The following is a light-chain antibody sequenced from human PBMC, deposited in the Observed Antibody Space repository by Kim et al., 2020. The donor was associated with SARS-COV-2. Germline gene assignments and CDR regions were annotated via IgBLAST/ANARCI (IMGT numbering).Light chain of an antibody. J-gene: IGKJ4*01. CDR3: QQHNAWPLT. CDR2: GVS. CDR1: QSVGSH. Sequence: EIVMTQSPATLSVSPGERATLPCRASQSVGSHLAWYQQKPGQAPRLVIYGVSTRANGIPARFSGSGSGTEFTLTISSFQSEDSAVYYCQQHNAWPLTFGGGTKVDIK. V-gene: IGKV3-15*01.